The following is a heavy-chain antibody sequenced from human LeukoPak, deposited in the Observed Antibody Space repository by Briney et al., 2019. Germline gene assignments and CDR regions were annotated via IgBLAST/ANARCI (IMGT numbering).Heavy chain of an antibody. CDR3: AKESGYSSGWDYFDS. V-gene: IGHV3-23*01. CDR1: GFIFSNFD. Sequence: GESLRLSCAASGFIFSNFDMNWVRQAPGKGLEWVSAMDTSGSYIYYADSVKGRFTISRDNSKNTLFLQMNSLKVEDTAIYYCAKESGYSSGWDYFDSWGQGTLVTVSS. J-gene: IGHJ4*02. CDR2: MDTSGSYI. D-gene: IGHD3-10*01.